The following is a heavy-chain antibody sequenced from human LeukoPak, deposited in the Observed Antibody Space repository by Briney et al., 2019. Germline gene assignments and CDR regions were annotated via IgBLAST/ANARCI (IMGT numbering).Heavy chain of an antibody. Sequence: GGSLRLSCAASGFTFSSYEIIWVRQAPGKGLEWVPYIGRSGSTMYYSDSVKGRFTISRDNAKNLLSLQMNSLRAEDTAVYYCARKVEHYGSETYEYMDVWGKGTTVTVSS. CDR3: ARKVEHYGSETYEYMDV. V-gene: IGHV3-48*03. CDR2: IGRSGSTM. CDR1: GFTFSSYE. J-gene: IGHJ6*03. D-gene: IGHD3-10*01.